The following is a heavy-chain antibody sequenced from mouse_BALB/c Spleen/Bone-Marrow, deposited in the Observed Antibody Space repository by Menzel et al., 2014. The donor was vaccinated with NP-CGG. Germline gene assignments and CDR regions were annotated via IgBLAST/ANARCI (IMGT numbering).Heavy chain of an antibody. V-gene: IGHV14-3*02. Sequence: EVQLQQSGAELVKPGASVRLSCTASGFNIKDTHMHWVKQRPDQGLEWIGRIDPANGNAKDAPTVQGNAAITAVTSSSTTSLQLRSLTSEDAAVYYCAIYFYIDYWGQGTTHTVPS. CDR1: GFNIKDTH. J-gene: IGHJ2*01. CDR3: AIYFYIDY. D-gene: IGHD2-3*01. CDR2: IDPANGNA.